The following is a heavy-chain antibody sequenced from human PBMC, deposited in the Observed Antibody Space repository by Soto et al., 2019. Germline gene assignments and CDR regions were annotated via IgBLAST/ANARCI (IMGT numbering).Heavy chain of an antibody. Sequence: QVQLVQSGAEVKKPGSSVKVSCKASGGTFSSYAISWVRQAPGQGLEWMGGIIPFFGTANYAQKFQGRVTVTADETTSKGNKDLGSLRSKGTALYYCAREASFVVVTAMFYWGQGTLVTLSS. D-gene: IGHD2-21*02. CDR3: AREASFVVVTAMFY. J-gene: IGHJ4*02. V-gene: IGHV1-69*01. CDR1: GGTFSSYA. CDR2: IIPFFGTA.